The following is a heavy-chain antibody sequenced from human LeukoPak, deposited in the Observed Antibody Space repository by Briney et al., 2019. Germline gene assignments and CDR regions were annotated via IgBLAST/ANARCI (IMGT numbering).Heavy chain of an antibody. CDR2: ISSSGSTI. V-gene: IGHV3-11*04. Sequence: LSLTCTVSGGSISSDDSYWGWIRQAPGKGLEWVSYISSSGSTIYYADSVKGRFTISRDNAKNSLYLQMNSLRAEDTAVYYCASTYSGSYDYWGQGTLVTVSS. J-gene: IGHJ4*02. D-gene: IGHD1-26*01. CDR1: GGSISSDDSY. CDR3: ASTYSGSYDY.